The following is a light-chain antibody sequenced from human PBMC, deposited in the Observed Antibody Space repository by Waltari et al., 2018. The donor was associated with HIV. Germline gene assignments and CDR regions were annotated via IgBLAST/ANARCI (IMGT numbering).Light chain of an antibody. CDR3: QQLKTYPVT. CDR2: AVS. V-gene: IGKV1-9*01. CDR1: QGVGSY. J-gene: IGKJ4*01. Sequence: IQLTQSPSFLSASVGDRVRITCRATQGVGSYLAWYQKKPGKAPNLLIYAVSVLQSGVPSRFSGSGSGTEFTLTISGQQPEDLATYYCQQLKTYPVTFGGGTKVDSK.